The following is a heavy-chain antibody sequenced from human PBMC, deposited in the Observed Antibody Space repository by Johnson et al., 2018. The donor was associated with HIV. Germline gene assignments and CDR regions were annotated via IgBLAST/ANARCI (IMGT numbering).Heavy chain of an antibody. Sequence: VLLVESGGGVVRPGGSLRLSCAASGFTFDEYGMSWVRQVPGKGLEWVSGINWNGGNTGYADSVKGRFPISRDNAKNSLYLQMSSLRAEDTALYYCARAVDYGGNSPSRAFDIWGRGTLVTVSS. V-gene: IGHV3-20*04. J-gene: IGHJ3*02. D-gene: IGHD4-23*01. CDR1: GFTFDEYG. CDR2: INWNGGNT. CDR3: ARAVDYGGNSPSRAFDI.